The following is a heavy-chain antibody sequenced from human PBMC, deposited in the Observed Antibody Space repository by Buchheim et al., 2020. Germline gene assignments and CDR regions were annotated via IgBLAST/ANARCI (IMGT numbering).Heavy chain of an antibody. D-gene: IGHD5-12*01. CDR1: GFTFSSYA. Sequence: QVQLVESGGGVVQPGRSLRLSCAASGFTFSSYAMHWVRQAPGKGLEWVAVISYDGSNKYYADSVKGRFTISRDNSKNTLYLQMNSLRAEDTAVYYCARDIGNSGYDWYYWGQGTL. CDR3: ARDIGNSGYDWYY. CDR2: ISYDGSNK. J-gene: IGHJ4*02. V-gene: IGHV3-30-3*01.